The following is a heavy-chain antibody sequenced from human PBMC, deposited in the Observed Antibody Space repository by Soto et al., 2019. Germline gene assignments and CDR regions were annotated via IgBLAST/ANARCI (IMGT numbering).Heavy chain of an antibody. D-gene: IGHD6-19*01. CDR2: IIPIFGTA. V-gene: IGHV1-69*13. Sequence: SVKVTCKASGGTFRSDAISWVRQAPGQGLEWMGGIIPIFGTANYAQKFQGRVTITADESTSTAYMELSSLRSEDTAVYYCARGDPSYSSGWYGYYYGMDVWGQGTTVTV. J-gene: IGHJ6*02. CDR3: ARGDPSYSSGWYGYYYGMDV. CDR1: GGTFRSDA.